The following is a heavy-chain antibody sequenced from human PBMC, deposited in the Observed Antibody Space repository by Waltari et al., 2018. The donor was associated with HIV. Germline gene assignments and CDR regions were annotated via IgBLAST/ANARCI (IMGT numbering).Heavy chain of an antibody. J-gene: IGHJ3*01. CDR3: ARAYGVYSGVFDL. CDR2: IYDSRST. Sequence: QVQLQESGPGLAKPLGTLSLTCAVPGGPISSSKWWSWVRQPPGKGLEWIGEIYDSRSTNYNPSLESRVTISVDKSKNQLSLKLTSVTAADTAVYYCARAYGVYSGVFDLWGQGTMVTVSS. CDR1: GGPISSSKW. V-gene: IGHV4-4*02. D-gene: IGHD4-17*01.